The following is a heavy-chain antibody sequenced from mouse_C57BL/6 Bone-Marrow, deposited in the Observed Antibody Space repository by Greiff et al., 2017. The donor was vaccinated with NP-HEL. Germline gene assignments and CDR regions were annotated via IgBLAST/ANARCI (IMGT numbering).Heavy chain of an antibody. CDR3: ARDDYDGHYFDY. CDR1: GYAFSSSW. V-gene: IGHV1-82*01. J-gene: IGHJ2*01. CDR2: IYPGDGDT. D-gene: IGHD2-4*01. Sequence: VQLVESGPELVKPGASVKISCKASGYAFSSSWMNWVKQRPGKGLEWIGRIYPGDGDTNYNGKFKGKATLTADKSSSTAYMQLSSLTSEDSAVYFCARDDYDGHYFDYWGQGTTLTVSS.